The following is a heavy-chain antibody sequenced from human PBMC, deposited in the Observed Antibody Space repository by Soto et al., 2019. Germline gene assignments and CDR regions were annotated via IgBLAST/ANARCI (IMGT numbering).Heavy chain of an antibody. J-gene: IGHJ6*02. V-gene: IGHV3-23*01. CDR3: AKDQAPYCSGGSCYAYYYYGMDV. D-gene: IGHD2-15*01. CDR1: GFTFSSYA. Sequence: LSLTCAASGFTFSSYAMSWVRQAPGKGLEWVSAISGSGGSTYYADSVKGRFTISRDNSKNTLYLQMNSLRAEDTAVYYCAKDQAPYCSGGSCYAYYYYGMDVWGQGTTVTVSS. CDR2: ISGSGGST.